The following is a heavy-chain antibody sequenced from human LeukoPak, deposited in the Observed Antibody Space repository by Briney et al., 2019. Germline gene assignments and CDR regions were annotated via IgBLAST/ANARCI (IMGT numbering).Heavy chain of an antibody. J-gene: IGHJ4*01. CDR2: VYYSGST. Sequence: ASETLSLTCAVSGDSISTYYWSWIRQPPGKGLEWIGYVYYSGSTNYNPSLKSRVTISVDTSKNQFSLKLSSLTAADTAVYYCARSVNFFDYWGQGTLVTVSS. CDR3: ARSVNFFDY. V-gene: IGHV4-59*01. D-gene: IGHD5/OR15-5a*01. CDR1: GDSISTYY.